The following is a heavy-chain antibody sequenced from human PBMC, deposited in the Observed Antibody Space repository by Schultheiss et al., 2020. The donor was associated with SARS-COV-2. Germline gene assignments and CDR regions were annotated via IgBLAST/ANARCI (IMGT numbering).Heavy chain of an antibody. Sequence: ASVKVSCKASGYTFTSYAMHWVRQAPGQALEWMGWINPNSGGTNYAQKFQGWVTMTRDTSISTAYMELSRLRSDDTAVYYCARGLKQWTHNGYGYYYGMDVWGQGTTVTVSS. D-gene: IGHD6-19*01. CDR1: GYTFTSYA. CDR3: ARGLKQWTHNGYGYYYGMDV. CDR2: INPNSGGT. V-gene: IGHV1-2*04. J-gene: IGHJ6*02.